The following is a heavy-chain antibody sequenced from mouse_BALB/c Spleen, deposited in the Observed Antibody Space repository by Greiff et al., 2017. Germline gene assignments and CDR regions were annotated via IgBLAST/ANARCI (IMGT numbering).Heavy chain of an antibody. D-gene: IGHD2-1*01. CDR3: ARWGNPTYYFDY. J-gene: IGHJ2*01. V-gene: IGHV14-3*02. CDR1: GFNIKDTY. CDR2: IDPANGNT. Sequence: VQLQQSGAELVKPGASVKLSCTASGFNIKDTYMHWVKQRPEQGLEWIGRIDPANGNTKYDPKFQGKATITADTSSNTAYLQLSSLTSEDTAVYYCARWGNPTYYFDYWGQGTTLTVSS.